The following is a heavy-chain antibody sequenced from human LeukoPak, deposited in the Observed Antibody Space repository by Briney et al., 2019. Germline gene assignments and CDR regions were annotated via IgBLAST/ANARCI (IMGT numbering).Heavy chain of an antibody. J-gene: IGHJ4*02. D-gene: IGHD2-2*01. CDR3: AKGGYCSSTSCYGDY. V-gene: IGHV3-23*01. CDR2: ISGSGGST. Sequence: PGGSLRLSCAASGFTFSSYAMSWVRQAPGKGLEWVSAISGSGGSTYYADSVKGRFTISRDNSKNTLYLQMNSLRAEDTAIYYCAKGGYCSSTSCYGDYWGQGTLVTVSS. CDR1: GFTFSSYA.